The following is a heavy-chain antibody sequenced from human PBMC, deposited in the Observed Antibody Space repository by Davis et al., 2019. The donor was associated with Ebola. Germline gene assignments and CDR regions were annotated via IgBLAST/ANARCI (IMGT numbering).Heavy chain of an antibody. V-gene: IGHV3-74*01. Sequence: GESLKISCAASGFSFSDYWMHWVRQVPGKGLEWVSRIHSDGTTTTYADSVKGRFTISRDNSKNTLYLQMNRLRADDTAVYYCARLDEDDYLTGPDYWGQGTLVTVSS. D-gene: IGHD3-9*01. CDR2: IHSDGTTT. J-gene: IGHJ4*02. CDR3: ARLDEDDYLTGPDY. CDR1: GFSFSDYW.